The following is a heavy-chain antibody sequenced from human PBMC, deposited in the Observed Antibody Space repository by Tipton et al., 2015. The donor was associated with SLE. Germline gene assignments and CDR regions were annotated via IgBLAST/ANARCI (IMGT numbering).Heavy chain of an antibody. D-gene: IGHD6-13*01. CDR1: GFTFSSYE. CDR2: ISSSSSYI. V-gene: IGHV3-21*01. Sequence: SLRLSCAASGFTFSSYEMNWVRQAPGKGLEWVSSISSSSSYIYYADSVKGRFTISRDNAKNSLYLQMNSLRAEDTAVYYCARTAGYSSICLDYWGQGTLVTVSS. J-gene: IGHJ4*02. CDR3: ARTAGYSSICLDY.